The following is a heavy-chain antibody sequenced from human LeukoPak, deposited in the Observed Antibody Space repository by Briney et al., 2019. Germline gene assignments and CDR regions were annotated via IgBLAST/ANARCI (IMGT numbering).Heavy chain of an antibody. CDR3: ATGTSGNTYFDY. CDR2: IYTSGST. J-gene: IGHJ4*02. D-gene: IGHD2-8*01. V-gene: IGHV3-53*01. Sequence: PGGSLRLSCAASGFTVSSNYMSWVRQAPGKGLEWVSVIYTSGSTYYADSVKGRFTISRDNSKNTLYLQMNSLRAEDTAVYYCATGTSGNTYFDYWGQETLVTVSS. CDR1: GFTVSSNY.